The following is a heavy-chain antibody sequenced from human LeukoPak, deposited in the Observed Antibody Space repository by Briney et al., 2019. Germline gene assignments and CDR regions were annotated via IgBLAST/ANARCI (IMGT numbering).Heavy chain of an antibody. CDR2: VSGSGGST. CDR3: AKWRSRGLVPDAFDI. J-gene: IGHJ3*02. Sequence: GSLRLSCAASGFAFSSYAMSWVRQAPGKGVGWVSTVSGSGGSTYYANSVKGRFTISRNNSKNTLYLQMNSPRAEDTAVYYCAKWRSRGLVPDAFDIWGEGTMVTVSP. V-gene: IGHV3-23*01. D-gene: IGHD2-21*01. CDR1: GFAFSSYA.